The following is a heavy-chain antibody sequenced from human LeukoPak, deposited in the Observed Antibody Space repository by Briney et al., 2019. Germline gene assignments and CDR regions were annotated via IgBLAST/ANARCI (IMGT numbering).Heavy chain of an antibody. D-gene: IGHD3-3*01. CDR2: IYPGDSDT. CDR1: GYSFSSYW. CDR3: ARSKHTLFGVVITTFDY. Sequence: GESLKISCKGSGYSFSSYWIGWVRQMPGKGLEWMGIIYPGDSDTRYSPSFQGQVTISADKSSSTAYLQWSSLKASDTAMYYCARSKHTLFGVVITTFDYWGQGTLVTVSS. J-gene: IGHJ4*02. V-gene: IGHV5-51*01.